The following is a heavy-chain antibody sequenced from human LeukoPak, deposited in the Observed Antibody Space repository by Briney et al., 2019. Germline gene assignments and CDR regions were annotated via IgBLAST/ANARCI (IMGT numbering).Heavy chain of an antibody. D-gene: IGHD3/OR15-3a*01. J-gene: IGHJ2*01. CDR3: ARPLGYGFVRWYFDL. V-gene: IGHV4-4*02. CDR2: IYHSGST. Sequence: SGTLSLTCAVSGGSISSSNWWSWVRQPPGKGLEWIGEIYHSGSTNYNPSLKSRVTISVDKSKNQFSLKLSSVTAADTAVYYCARPLGYGFVRWYFDLWGRGTQVTVSS. CDR1: GGSISSSNW.